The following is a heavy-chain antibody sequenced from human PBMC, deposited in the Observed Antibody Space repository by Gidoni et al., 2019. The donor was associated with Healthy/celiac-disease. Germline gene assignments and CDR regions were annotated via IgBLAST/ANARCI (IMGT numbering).Heavy chain of an antibody. D-gene: IGHD4-17*01. CDR2: IWYDGSNK. CDR1: GFTFSSYG. CDR3: ARDFGYGDDNFDY. J-gene: IGHJ4*02. Sequence: QVQLVESGGGVVQPGRSLRLSCAASGFTFSSYGMHWVRQAPGKGLEWVAVIWYDGSNKYYADSVKGRFTISRDNSKNTLYLQMNSLRAEDTAVYYCARDFGYGDDNFDYWGQGTLVTVSS. V-gene: IGHV3-33*01.